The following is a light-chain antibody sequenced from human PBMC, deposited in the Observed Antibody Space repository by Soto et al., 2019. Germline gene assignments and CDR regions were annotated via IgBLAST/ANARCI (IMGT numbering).Light chain of an antibody. J-gene: IGLJ2*01. CDR2: DVS. CDR1: SSDVGGYNY. Sequence: QSALTQPASVSGSPGQSITISCTGTSSDVGGYNYVSWYQQHPGKASKLMIYDVSNRPSGVSNRFSGSKSGNTASLTISGLQAEDEADYYCSSYTSSSTLEVVFGGGTKVTVL. CDR3: SSYTSSSTLEVV. V-gene: IGLV2-14*01.